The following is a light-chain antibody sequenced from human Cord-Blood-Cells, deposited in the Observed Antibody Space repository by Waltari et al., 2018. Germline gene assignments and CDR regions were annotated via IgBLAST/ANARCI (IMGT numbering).Light chain of an antibody. CDR2: AAS. Sequence: DIQMSQSPSPLSASVGDRVSITCRASQSIRRDLNWYQQKPGKAPKLLIYAASSLQSAVPSRFCGSGSGTDFTLTISSLQPHDFATYYCQQSYSTPYTFGQGTKLEIK. CDR3: QQSYSTPYT. V-gene: IGKV1-39*01. J-gene: IGKJ2*01. CDR1: QSIRRD.